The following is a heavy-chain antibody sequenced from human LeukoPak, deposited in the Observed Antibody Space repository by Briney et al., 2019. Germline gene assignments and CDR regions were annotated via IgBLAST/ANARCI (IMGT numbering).Heavy chain of an antibody. Sequence: ASVKVSCKASGYTFTAYFIHWMRQAPGQGLEWIGWINPNSGGTNYAPKFQGRVTLTRDTSISTAYMELSRLRSDDTAVYYCARDYGDYVSDYWGQGTLVTVSS. CDR3: ARDYGDYVSDY. CDR2: INPNSGGT. D-gene: IGHD4-17*01. J-gene: IGHJ4*02. CDR1: GYTFTAYF. V-gene: IGHV1-2*02.